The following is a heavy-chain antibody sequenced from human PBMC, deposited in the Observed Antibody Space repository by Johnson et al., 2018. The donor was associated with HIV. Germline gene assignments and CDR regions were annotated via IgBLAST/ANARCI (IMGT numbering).Heavy chain of an antibody. CDR1: GFTFSSYG. D-gene: IGHD3-22*01. CDR3: AREGNYYDSSSHVFDI. V-gene: IGHV3-30*03. CDR2: ISYDGSNK. J-gene: IGHJ3*02. Sequence: QVQLVESGGGVVQPGRSLRLSCPASGFTFSSYGMHWVRQAPGKGLEWVAVISYDGSNKYYADSVRGRFTISRDKSRNTLYLQMNSLRAEDTAVHYCAREGNYYDSSSHVFDIWGQGTMVTVSS.